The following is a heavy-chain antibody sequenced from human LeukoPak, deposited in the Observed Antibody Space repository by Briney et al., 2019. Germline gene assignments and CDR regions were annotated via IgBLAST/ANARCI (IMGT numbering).Heavy chain of an antibody. CDR3: AHPYYYDSSAY. Sequence: ASVKVSCKASGGTFSSYAISWVRQAPGQGLEWMGGIIPIFDTANYAQKFQGRVTLTADKSTNTAYMELSSLRSEDTAIYYCAHPYYYDSSAYWGQGTLVTVSS. V-gene: IGHV1-69*06. J-gene: IGHJ4*02. CDR2: IIPIFDTA. CDR1: GGTFSSYA. D-gene: IGHD3-22*01.